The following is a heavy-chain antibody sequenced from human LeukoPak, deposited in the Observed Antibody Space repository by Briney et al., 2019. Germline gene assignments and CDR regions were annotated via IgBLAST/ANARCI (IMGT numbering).Heavy chain of an antibody. D-gene: IGHD2-21*01. J-gene: IGHJ4*02. V-gene: IGHV1-18*01. Sequence: GASVKVSCKASGDTFTSYGISWVRRAPGQGLEWMGWISAYNGNTNYAQKLQGRVTMTTDTSTSTAYMELRSLRSDDTAVYYCARDGDGYCGGDCYSLGDDYWGQGTLVTVSS. CDR1: GDTFTSYG. CDR3: ARDGDGYCGGDCYSLGDDY. CDR2: ISAYNGNT.